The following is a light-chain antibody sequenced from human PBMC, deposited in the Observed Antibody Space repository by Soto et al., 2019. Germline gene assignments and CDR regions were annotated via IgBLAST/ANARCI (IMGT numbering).Light chain of an antibody. CDR3: QQSYSTPPT. V-gene: IGKV1-39*01. J-gene: IGKJ1*01. Sequence: DIQMTQSPSTLSASVGDRVTITCRASQTISTYLNWYQQKPGKAPRLLIYDASSLLSGVPSRFSGSGSGTDFTLTISSLQPEDFATYYCQQSYSTPPTFGQGTKVDI. CDR2: DAS. CDR1: QTISTY.